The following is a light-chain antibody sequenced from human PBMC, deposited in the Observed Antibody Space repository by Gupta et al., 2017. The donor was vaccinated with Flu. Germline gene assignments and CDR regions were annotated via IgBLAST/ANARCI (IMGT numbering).Light chain of an antibody. J-gene: IGKJ1*01. Sequence: PSSLSASVGDRLTITCRASQSISSYLNWYQQKPGKAPKLLIYAASSLQSGVPSRFSGSGSGTDFTLTISSLQPEDFATYYCQQSYTTPRTFGQGTKVEIK. CDR3: QQSYTTPRT. CDR2: AAS. V-gene: IGKV1-39*01. CDR1: QSISSY.